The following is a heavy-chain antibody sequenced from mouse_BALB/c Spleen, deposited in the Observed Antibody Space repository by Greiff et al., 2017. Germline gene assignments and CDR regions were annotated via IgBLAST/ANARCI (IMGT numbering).Heavy chain of an antibody. J-gene: IGHJ4*01. CDR3: AIYYGNYYAMDY. CDR2: IYPGSGST. V-gene: IGHV1-77*01. CDR1: GYTFTDYV. D-gene: IGHD2-1*01. Sequence: VKLMESGPELVKPGASVKMSCKASGYTFTDYVISWVKQRTGQGLEWIGEIYPGSGSTYYNEKFKGKATLTADKSSNTAYMQLSSLTSEDSAVYFCAIYYGNYYAMDYWGQGTSVTVSS.